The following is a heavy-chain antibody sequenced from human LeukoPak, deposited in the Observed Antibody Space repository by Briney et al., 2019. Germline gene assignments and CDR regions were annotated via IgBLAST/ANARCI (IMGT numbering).Heavy chain of an antibody. J-gene: IGHJ4*02. V-gene: IGHV4-59*01. D-gene: IGHD3-16*02. CDR2: IYYSGST. Sequence: PSETLSLTCTVSGGPISSYYWSWIRQPPGKGLEWIGYIYYSGSTNYNPSLKSRVTISADTSQNQFSLKLSSVTAADTAVYYCAKHLYDYVWGSYRPATYYFDYWGQGTLVTVSS. CDR3: AKHLYDYVWGSYRPATYYFDY. CDR1: GGPISSYY.